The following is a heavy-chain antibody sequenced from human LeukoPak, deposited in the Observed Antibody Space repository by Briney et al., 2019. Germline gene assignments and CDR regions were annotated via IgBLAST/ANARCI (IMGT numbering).Heavy chain of an antibody. CDR3: ARGYGSGSYSLGY. V-gene: IGHV4-39*01. D-gene: IGHD3-10*01. Sequence: SETLSLTCTVPGGSLRSSSYYWGWIRQPPGKGLEWIGSMYYSGSTYYNPSLKSRVTISVDTSKNQFSLKLSSVTAADTAVYYCARGYGSGSYSLGYWGQGTLVAVSS. CDR1: GGSLRSSSYY. CDR2: MYYSGST. J-gene: IGHJ4*02.